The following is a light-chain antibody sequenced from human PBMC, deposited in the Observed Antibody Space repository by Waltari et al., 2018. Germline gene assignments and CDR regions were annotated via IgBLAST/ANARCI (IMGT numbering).Light chain of an antibody. J-gene: IGLJ2*01. Sequence: QSPLTQPDSVPGAPGPSLPISCLGTSRYVGGFNFVSWSPQHPGKAPKLMIYDVSDRPSGVSNRFSGSKSGNTASLTISGLQAEDEADYYCSSYTISITVVFGGGTKLTVL. CDR2: DVS. CDR3: SSYTISITVV. V-gene: IGLV2-14*03. CDR1: SRYVGGFNF.